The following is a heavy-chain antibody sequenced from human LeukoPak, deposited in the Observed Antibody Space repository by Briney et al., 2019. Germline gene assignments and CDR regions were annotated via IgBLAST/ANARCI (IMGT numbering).Heavy chain of an antibody. CDR1: GYTFTGYY. CDR2: INPNSGGT. V-gene: IGHV1-2*02. Sequence: AASVKVSCKASGYTFTGYYMHWVRQAPGQGLEWMGWINPNSGGTTYAQKFQGRVTMTRDTSISTAYMELSRLRSDDTAVYYCARDFVRYYDSSGYYYGYWGQGTLVTVSS. J-gene: IGHJ4*02. CDR3: ARDFVRYYDSSGYYYGY. D-gene: IGHD3-22*01.